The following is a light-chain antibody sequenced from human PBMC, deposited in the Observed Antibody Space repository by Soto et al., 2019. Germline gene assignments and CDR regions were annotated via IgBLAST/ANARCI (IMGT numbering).Light chain of an antibody. V-gene: IGKV1-33*01. J-gene: IGKJ5*01. Sequence: DIQMTQSPSSLSASVGDRVTITCQASQDISNYLNWYQQKPGKAPKLLIYDASNLETGVPSRFSGSGSGTDFTFTISSLQPEDIATYYCHQYDSLPPTFGQGTRLEIK. CDR1: QDISNY. CDR3: HQYDSLPPT. CDR2: DAS.